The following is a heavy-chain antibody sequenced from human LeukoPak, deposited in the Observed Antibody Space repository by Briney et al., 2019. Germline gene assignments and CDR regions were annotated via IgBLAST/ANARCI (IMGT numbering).Heavy chain of an antibody. Sequence: SETLSLTCTVSGGSISSGSYYWGWIRQPPGKGLEWIGSIYYSGSTYYNPSLKSRVTISVDTSKNQFSLKLSSVTAADTAVYYCARHPTRSIAARRGAFDIWGQGTMVTVSS. CDR3: ARHPTRSIAARRGAFDI. CDR1: GGSISSGSYY. V-gene: IGHV4-39*01. J-gene: IGHJ3*02. CDR2: IYYSGST. D-gene: IGHD6-6*01.